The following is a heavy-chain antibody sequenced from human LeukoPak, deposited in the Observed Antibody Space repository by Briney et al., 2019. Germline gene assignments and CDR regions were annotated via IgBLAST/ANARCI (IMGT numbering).Heavy chain of an antibody. CDR1: GGSISSSSYY. CDR2: IYYSGST. CDR3: AREGVEMATIWVY. J-gene: IGHJ4*02. V-gene: IGHV4-39*07. D-gene: IGHD5-24*01. Sequence: SETLSLTCTVSGGSISSSSYYWGWIRQPPGKGLEWIGSIYYSGSTYYNPSLKSRVTISVDTSKNQFSLKLSSVTAADTAVYYCAREGVEMATIWVYWGQGTLVTVSS.